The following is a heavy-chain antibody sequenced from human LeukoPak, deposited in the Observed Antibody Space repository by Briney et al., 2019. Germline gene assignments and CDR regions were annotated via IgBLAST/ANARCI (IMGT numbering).Heavy chain of an antibody. CDR3: AKTRTAAAGPYRTYYFDY. Sequence: GGSLRLSCAASGFTFSSYAMSWVRQAPGKGLERVSAISGSGGSTYYADSVKGRFTISRDNSKNTLYLQMNSLRAEDTAVYYCAKTRTAAAGPYRTYYFDYWGQGTLVTVSS. V-gene: IGHV3-23*01. D-gene: IGHD6-13*01. J-gene: IGHJ4*02. CDR2: ISGSGGST. CDR1: GFTFSSYA.